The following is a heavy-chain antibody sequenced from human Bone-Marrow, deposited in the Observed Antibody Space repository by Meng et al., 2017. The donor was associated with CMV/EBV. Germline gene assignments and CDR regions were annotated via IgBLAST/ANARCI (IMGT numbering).Heavy chain of an antibody. D-gene: IGHD2-2*01. V-gene: IGHV3-66*02. CDR2: IYSGGST. Sequence: GESLKISCAASGFTVSSNYMSWVRQAPGKGLEWVSVIYSGGSTYYADSVKGRFTISRDNSKNTLYLQMNSLRAEDTAVYYCARGPPPHRKGCSSTSCHSQDWFDPWGPGNLVTVSS. CDR3: ARGPPPHRKGCSSTSCHSQDWFDP. J-gene: IGHJ5*02. CDR1: GFTVSSNY.